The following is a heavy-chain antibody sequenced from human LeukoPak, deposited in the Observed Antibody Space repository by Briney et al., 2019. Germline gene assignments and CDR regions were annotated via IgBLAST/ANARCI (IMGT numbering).Heavy chain of an antibody. Sequence: SQTLSLTCTVSGGSISSGSFYWGWIRQPPGKGLEWIGSIYYSGNTYYNPSLKSRVTISVDTSKNQFSLKLSSVTAADTAVYYCARGPGYAAGLSFDIWGQGTMVTVSS. V-gene: IGHV4-39*07. CDR3: ARGPGYAAGLSFDI. CDR1: GGSISSGSFY. D-gene: IGHD6-13*01. CDR2: IYYSGNT. J-gene: IGHJ3*02.